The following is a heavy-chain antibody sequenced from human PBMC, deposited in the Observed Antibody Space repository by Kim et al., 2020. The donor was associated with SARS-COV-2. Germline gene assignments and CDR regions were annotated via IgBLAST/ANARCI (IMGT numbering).Heavy chain of an antibody. V-gene: IGHV3-15*01. J-gene: IGHJ4*02. Sequence: GGSLRLSCAASGFTFSNAWMSWVRQAPGKGLEWVGRIKSKTDGGTTDYAAPVKGRFTISRDDSKNTLYLQMNSLKTEDTAVYYCTTESIGWITFGGVIVTFDYWGQGTLVTVSS. CDR1: GFTFSNAW. CDR3: TTESIGWITFGGVIVTFDY. CDR2: IKSKTDGGTT. D-gene: IGHD3-16*02.